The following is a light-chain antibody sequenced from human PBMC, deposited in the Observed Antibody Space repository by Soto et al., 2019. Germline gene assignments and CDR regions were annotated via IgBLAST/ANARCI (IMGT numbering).Light chain of an antibody. V-gene: IGLV1-40*01. CDR2: GNT. Sequence: QAVVTQPPSVSGAPGQRVTISCTGSSSNIGAGYDVQWYQQLPGTAPKLLMYGNTNRPSGVPDRFSGSKSGTSASLAITGLQAEDEADYYCQSYDSSLTALYVFGTGTKLPS. CDR3: QSYDSSLTALYV. J-gene: IGLJ1*01. CDR1: SSNIGAGYD.